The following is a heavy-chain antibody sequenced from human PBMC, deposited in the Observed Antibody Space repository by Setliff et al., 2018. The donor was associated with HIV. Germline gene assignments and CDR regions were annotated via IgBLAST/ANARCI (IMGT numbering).Heavy chain of an antibody. D-gene: IGHD2-21*01. Sequence: PSETLSLTCAVYGGSFSDHYWSWMRQPPGKGLEWIGEINHSGDNNYNPSLKSRVTMSVDTSKNQFSLKLKSMTATDTAVYYCARGVVMRGIIVGRPLDSWGQGTLVTVSS. CDR1: GGSFSDHY. J-gene: IGHJ4*02. CDR2: INHSGDN. V-gene: IGHV4-34*01. CDR3: ARGVVMRGIIVGRPLDS.